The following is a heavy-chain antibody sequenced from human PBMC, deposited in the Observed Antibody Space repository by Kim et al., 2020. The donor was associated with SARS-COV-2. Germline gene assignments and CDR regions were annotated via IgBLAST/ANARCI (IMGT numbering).Heavy chain of an antibody. Sequence: SVKVSCKASGGTFSSYAISWVRQAPGQGLEWMGRIIPILGIANYAQKFQGRVTITADKSTSTAYMELSSLRSEDTAVYYCARSRRDYDFWSGSHYYYYLDVWGKGTTVTVSS. CDR1: GGTFSSYA. CDR2: IIPILGIA. D-gene: IGHD3-3*01. V-gene: IGHV1-69*04. J-gene: IGHJ6*03. CDR3: ARSRRDYDFWSGSHYYYYLDV.